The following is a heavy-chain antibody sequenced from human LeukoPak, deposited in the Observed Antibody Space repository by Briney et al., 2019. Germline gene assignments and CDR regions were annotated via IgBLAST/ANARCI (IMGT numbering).Heavy chain of an antibody. CDR2: ISSSSSYI. J-gene: IGHJ4*02. CDR3: ARDPSVWGRYRHDY. Sequence: GVSLRLYCAASGFTFSSYSMNWVRHAPGKGLEWVSSISSSSSYIYYADSVKGRFTISRANAKNSLYLQKNSLRAEDTAVYCCARDPSVWGRYRHDYWGQGTLVTVSS. D-gene: IGHD3-16*02. V-gene: IGHV3-21*01. CDR1: GFTFSSYS.